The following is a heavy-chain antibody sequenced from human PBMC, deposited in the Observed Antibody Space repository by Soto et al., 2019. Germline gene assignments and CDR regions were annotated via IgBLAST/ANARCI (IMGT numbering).Heavy chain of an antibody. D-gene: IGHD2-2*01. J-gene: IGHJ6*02. CDR1: GFTFSSYG. CDR2: IWYDGSNK. V-gene: IGHV3-33*01. Sequence: GGSLRLSCAASGFTFSSYGMHWVRQAPGKGLEWVAVIWYDGSNKYYADSVKGRFTISRDNSKNTLYLQMNSLRAEDTAVYYCARGGCSSTSCYDYYGMDVWGQGTTVTVSS. CDR3: ARGGCSSTSCYDYYGMDV.